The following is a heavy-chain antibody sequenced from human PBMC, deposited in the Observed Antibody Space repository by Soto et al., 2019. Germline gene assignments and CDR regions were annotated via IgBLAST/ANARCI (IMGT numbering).Heavy chain of an antibody. V-gene: IGHV2-5*02. J-gene: IGHJ3*02. CDR2: IYWDDDK. Sequence: QITLKESGPTLVKPTQTLTLTCTFSGFSLSTSGVGVGWIRQPPGKALEWLAFIYWDDDKRYSPSLKSRLTITNDTYKKQVVLTMTNMDPVDTATYYCAHSSAMIGMDTFDIWGQGTMVTVSS. D-gene: IGHD3-22*01. CDR1: GFSLSTSGVG. CDR3: AHSSAMIGMDTFDI.